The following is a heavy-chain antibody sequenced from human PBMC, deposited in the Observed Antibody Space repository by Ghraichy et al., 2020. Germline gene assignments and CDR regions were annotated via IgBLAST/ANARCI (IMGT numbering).Heavy chain of an antibody. CDR2: IWYDGSNK. V-gene: IGHV3-33*01. CDR3: ARASDRATVRGAIDI. J-gene: IGHJ3*02. Sequence: GGSLRLSCAASGFTFSSYGMHWVRQAPGEGLEWVAVIWYDGSNKYYADSVKGRFTISRDNSKNTLDLQMNSLRVEDTAVYYCARASDRATVRGAIDIWGQGTMVTVSS. D-gene: IGHD3-22*01. CDR1: GFTFSSYG.